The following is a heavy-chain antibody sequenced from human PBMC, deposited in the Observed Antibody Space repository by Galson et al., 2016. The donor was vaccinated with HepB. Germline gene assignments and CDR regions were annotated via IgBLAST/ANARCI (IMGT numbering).Heavy chain of an antibody. CDR3: AKKGTVAAPGNYFHY. CDR2: SGSSGKA. CDR1: GFTFSSYG. V-gene: IGHV3-23*01. J-gene: IGHJ4*02. D-gene: IGHD2-15*01. Sequence: SLRLSCAASGFTFSSYGMTWVRQAPGKGLEWVSTSGSSGKAYYADSVKGRFTISRDNSKDTLYLQLSSLRAEDTADYYCAKKGTVAAPGNYFHYWGQGTLVTVSS.